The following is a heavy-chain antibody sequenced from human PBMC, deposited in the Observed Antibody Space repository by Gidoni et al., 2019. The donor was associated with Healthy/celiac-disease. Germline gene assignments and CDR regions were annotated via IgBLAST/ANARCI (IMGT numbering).Heavy chain of an antibody. CDR1: GFTFSSYA. J-gene: IGHJ6*03. Sequence: EVQLLESGGGLVQPGGSLRLSCAAAGFTFSSYALSCVRQAPGKWLEWVSAISGSGGSTYYADSVKGRFTISRDNSKNTLYLQMNSLRAEDTAVYYCAKGGVDLSSRKGPKYYYYMDVWGKGTTVTVSS. D-gene: IGHD6-13*01. V-gene: IGHV3-23*01. CDR2: ISGSGGST. CDR3: AKGGVDLSSRKGPKYYYYMDV.